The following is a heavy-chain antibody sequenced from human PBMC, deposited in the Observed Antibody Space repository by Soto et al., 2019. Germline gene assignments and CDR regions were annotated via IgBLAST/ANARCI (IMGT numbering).Heavy chain of an antibody. J-gene: IGHJ4*02. V-gene: IGHV3-30*04. Sequence: QVQLVESGGGVVQPGRSLRLSCAASGFTFSSYAMHWVRQAPGKGLEWVAVIWYDGGNKYYADSVKGRFTISRDNSKNTRYLQMNSLRIEDTAVYYCARELERVFDYWGQGALVTVSS. CDR1: GFTFSSYA. CDR3: ARELERVFDY. CDR2: IWYDGGNK. D-gene: IGHD1-1*01.